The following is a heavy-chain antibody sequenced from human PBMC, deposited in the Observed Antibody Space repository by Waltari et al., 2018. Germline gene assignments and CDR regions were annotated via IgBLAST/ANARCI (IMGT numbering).Heavy chain of an antibody. Sequence: QVPLVQSGAEVKKPGSSVKVSCTASGGTFGRYAITWVRQAPGEGLEWMGGIIPIFGTAPNYAQKFQGRLTVTADESTATVYMDLSGLRSDDTAVYYCARRQLGGAFDPWGQGTLVSVSS. CDR1: GGTFGRYA. J-gene: IGHJ5*02. D-gene: IGHD3-16*01. CDR3: ARRQLGGAFDP. V-gene: IGHV1-69*12. CDR2: IIPIFGTAP.